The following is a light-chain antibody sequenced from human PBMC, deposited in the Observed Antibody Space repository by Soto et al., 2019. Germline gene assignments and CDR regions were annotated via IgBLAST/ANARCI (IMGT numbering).Light chain of an antibody. CDR1: SSDVGGYNY. V-gene: IGLV2-8*01. CDR2: EVN. Sequence: QSLLTQPPSAYLSPGQSVAISCTGTSSDVGGYNYVSWYQQHPGKAPKLMIYEVNKRPSGVPDRFSGSKSGNTASLTVSGLQAEDEADYYCSSYAGSSNVFGTGTKVTVL. J-gene: IGLJ1*01. CDR3: SSYAGSSNV.